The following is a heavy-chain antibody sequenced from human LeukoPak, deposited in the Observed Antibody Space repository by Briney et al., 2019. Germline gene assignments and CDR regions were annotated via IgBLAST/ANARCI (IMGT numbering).Heavy chain of an antibody. CDR3: ARDPSGSYYPEYYFDY. Sequence: PGGSLRLSCAASGFTFSSYAMHWVRQAPGKGLEWVAVISYDGSNKYYVDSVKGRFTISRDNSKNTLYLQMNSLRAEDTAVYYCARDPSGSYYPEYYFDYWSQGTLVTVSS. V-gene: IGHV3-30*01. D-gene: IGHD1-26*01. J-gene: IGHJ4*02. CDR1: GFTFSSYA. CDR2: ISYDGSNK.